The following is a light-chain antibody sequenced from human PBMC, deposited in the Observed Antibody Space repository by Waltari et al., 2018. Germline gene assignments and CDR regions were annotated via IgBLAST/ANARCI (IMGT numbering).Light chain of an antibody. CDR1: SSHVGGYHY. Sequence: QSALTQPPSASGSPGQSVTISCTGTSSHVGGYHYVSWYQQHPGKAPKLMIYEVSKRPSGVPDRFSGSKSGNTASLTVSGLQAEDEADYYCSSYAGSTPYVFGTGTKVTVL. CDR2: EVS. V-gene: IGLV2-8*01. CDR3: SSYAGSTPYV. J-gene: IGLJ1*01.